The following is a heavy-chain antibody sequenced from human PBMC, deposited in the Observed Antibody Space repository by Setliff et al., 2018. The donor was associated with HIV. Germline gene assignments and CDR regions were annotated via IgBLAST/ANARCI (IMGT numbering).Heavy chain of an antibody. J-gene: IGHJ6*02. Sequence: GGSLRLSCAASGSTFSSYGMHWVRQTPGKGLEWVAVIWYDESNKFYADSVKGRFAISRDNAKNSLYLQMNSLRAEDTAVYYCARDRCSSTSCPVGGMDVWGQGTTVTVSS. D-gene: IGHD2-2*01. V-gene: IGHV3-33*01. CDR2: IWYDESNK. CDR3: ARDRCSSTSCPVGGMDV. CDR1: GSTFSSYG.